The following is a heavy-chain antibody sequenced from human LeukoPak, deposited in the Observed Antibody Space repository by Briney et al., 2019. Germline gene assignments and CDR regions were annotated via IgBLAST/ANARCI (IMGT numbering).Heavy chain of an antibody. CDR3: ARTGGYDLSWYMDV. D-gene: IGHD5-12*01. V-gene: IGHV3-21*04. J-gene: IGHJ6*03. CDR2: ISSSSSYI. CDR1: GFTFSSYS. Sequence: GGSLRLSCAASGFTFSSYSMNWVRQAPGKGLEWVSSISSSSSYIYYADSVKGRFTISRDNAKNSLYLQMNSLRAEDTALYHCARTGGYDLSWYMDVWGKGTTVTISS.